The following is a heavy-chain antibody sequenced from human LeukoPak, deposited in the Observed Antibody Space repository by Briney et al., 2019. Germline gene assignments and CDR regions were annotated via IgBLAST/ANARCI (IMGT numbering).Heavy chain of an antibody. D-gene: IGHD1-26*01. Sequence: GGSLRLSCAASGFTFSSYAMSWVRQAPGKGLEWVSAISGSGGSTYYADSVKGRFTIPRDNSKNTLYLQMNSLRAEDTAVYYCAKDLIVGATKGNWFDPWGQGTLVTVSS. V-gene: IGHV3-23*01. J-gene: IGHJ5*02. CDR2: ISGSGGST. CDR1: GFTFSSYA. CDR3: AKDLIVGATKGNWFDP.